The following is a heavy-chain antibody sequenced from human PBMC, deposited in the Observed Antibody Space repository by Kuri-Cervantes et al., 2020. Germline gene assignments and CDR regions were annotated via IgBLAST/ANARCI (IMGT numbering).Heavy chain of an antibody. CDR1: GYTFTSYA. Sequence: ASVKVSCKASGYTFTSYAMHWVRQAPGQRLEWMGWINAGNGNTKYSQKFQGRVTITRDTSASTAYMGLSSLRSEDTAVYYCARASRYFDWLSIWGQGTMVTVSS. D-gene: IGHD3-9*01. V-gene: IGHV1-3*01. J-gene: IGHJ3*02. CDR3: ARASRYFDWLSI. CDR2: INAGNGNT.